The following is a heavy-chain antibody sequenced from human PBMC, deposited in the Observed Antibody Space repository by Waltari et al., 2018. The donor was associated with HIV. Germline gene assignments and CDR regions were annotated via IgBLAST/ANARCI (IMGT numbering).Heavy chain of an antibody. V-gene: IGHV4-59*01. J-gene: IGHJ4*02. D-gene: IGHD6-19*01. CDR2: IYHSGST. Sequence: QVQLQESGPGLVKPSETLSLTCTVSGGSISHYYWSWIRQPPGKGLEWIGYIYHSGSTDYNPSLKSRVTISVDTSKNQFSLKLSSVTAADTAVYYCARASDSSGWYGNPYDYWGQGTLVPVSS. CDR3: ARASDSSGWYGNPYDY. CDR1: GGSISHYY.